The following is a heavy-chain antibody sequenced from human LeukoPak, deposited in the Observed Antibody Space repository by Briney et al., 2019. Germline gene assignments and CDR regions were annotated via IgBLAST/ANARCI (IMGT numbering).Heavy chain of an antibody. J-gene: IGHJ6*03. CDR3: ARTRYFDWPRDYYYMDV. V-gene: IGHV4-34*01. CDR2: INHSGST. CDR1: GGSFSGYY. Sequence: NPSETLSLTCAVYGGSFSGYYWSWIRQPPGKGLEWIGEINHSGSTNYNPSLKSRVTISVDTSKNQFSLKLTSVAAADTAVYYCARTRYFDWPRDYYYMDVWGKGTTVTVSS. D-gene: IGHD3-9*01.